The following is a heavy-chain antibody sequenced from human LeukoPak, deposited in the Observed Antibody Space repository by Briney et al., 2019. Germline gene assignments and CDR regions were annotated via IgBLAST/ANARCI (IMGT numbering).Heavy chain of an antibody. CDR2: IYHSGST. CDR3: ARTGDAYSYGYGTPVH. CDR1: GYSISSGYY. D-gene: IGHD5-18*01. J-gene: IGHJ4*02. V-gene: IGHV4-38-2*02. Sequence: SETLSLTCTVSGYSISSGYYWGWVRQPPGKGLEWIGSIYHSGSTYYNPSLKSRVTISVDTSKNQFSLKLSSVTAADTAVYYCARTGDAYSYGYGTPVHWGQGTLVTVSS.